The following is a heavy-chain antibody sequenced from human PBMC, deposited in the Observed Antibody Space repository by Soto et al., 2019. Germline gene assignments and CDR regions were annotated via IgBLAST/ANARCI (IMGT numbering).Heavy chain of an antibody. V-gene: IGHV4-4*02. J-gene: IGHJ5*02. Sequence: SETLSLTCGDSGGTVASSHWWSWVRQSPGRGLEWIGNVYHTGDTNFNPSLQSRVTFSVDKSNNQFSLRLTSVTAADTAVYFCAREIVTAGGNNYFDPWGPGTLVTVSS. CDR1: GGTVASSHW. CDR2: VYHTGDT. D-gene: IGHD2-21*02. CDR3: AREIVTAGGNNYFDP.